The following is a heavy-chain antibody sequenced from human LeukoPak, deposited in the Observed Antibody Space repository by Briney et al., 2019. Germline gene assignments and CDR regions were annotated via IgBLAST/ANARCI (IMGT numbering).Heavy chain of an antibody. D-gene: IGHD5-18*01. Sequence: WASVKVSCKASGDTFSSYAVSWVRQAPGQGLEWMGGIIPMFGTANYAQKFQGRVTMTADKSTSTVYMELSSLRSEDTGIYYCAKDTTWIQLWLLGYWGQGTLVTVSS. CDR1: GDTFSSYA. V-gene: IGHV1-69*06. CDR2: IIPMFGTA. J-gene: IGHJ4*02. CDR3: AKDTTWIQLWLLGY.